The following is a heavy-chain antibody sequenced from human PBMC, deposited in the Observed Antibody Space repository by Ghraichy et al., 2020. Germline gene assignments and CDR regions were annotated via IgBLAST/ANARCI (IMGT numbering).Heavy chain of an antibody. Sequence: GESLNISCAASGFTFSSYSMNWVRQAPGKGLEWVSYISSSSSTIYYADSVKGRFTISRDNAKNSLYLQMNSLRAEDTAVYYCARDKEGGATPIDYWGQGTLVTVSS. CDR3: ARDKEGGATPIDY. V-gene: IGHV3-48*04. CDR2: ISSSSSTI. D-gene: IGHD1-26*01. CDR1: GFTFSSYS. J-gene: IGHJ4*02.